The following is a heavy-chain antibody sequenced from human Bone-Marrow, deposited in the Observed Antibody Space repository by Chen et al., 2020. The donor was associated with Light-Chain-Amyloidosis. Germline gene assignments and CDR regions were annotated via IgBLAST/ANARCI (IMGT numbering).Heavy chain of an antibody. J-gene: IGHJ6*02. V-gene: IGHV3-48*02. D-gene: IGHD2-2*02. Sequence: EVQLVESGGGLVQPGGSLRLSCAASGFSFSSYSMNWVRQAPGKGLEWVSYISGSSSSIYYADSVKGRFTISRDNAKNSLYLEMNSLRDEDTAVYYCARGQLLYSYYYYGMDVWGQGTTVTVSS. CDR2: ISGSSSSI. CDR3: ARGQLLYSYYYYGMDV. CDR1: GFSFSSYS.